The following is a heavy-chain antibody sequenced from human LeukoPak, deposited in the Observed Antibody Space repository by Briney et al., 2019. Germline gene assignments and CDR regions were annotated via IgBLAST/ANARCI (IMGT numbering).Heavy chain of an antibody. J-gene: IGHJ6*04. CDR1: GDIVSSNSAA. D-gene: IGHD2-2*01. CDR3: ARDVSYCSSTSCYYYYYYGMDV. Sequence: PSQTLSLTCAISGDIVSSNSAAWNWIRQSPSRGLEWLGRTYYRSKLYNDYAVSVKSRITINPDTSKNQFSLQLNSVTPEDTAVYYCARDVSYCSSTSCYYYYYYGMDVWGKGTTVTVSS. CDR2: TYYRSKLYN. V-gene: IGHV6-1*01.